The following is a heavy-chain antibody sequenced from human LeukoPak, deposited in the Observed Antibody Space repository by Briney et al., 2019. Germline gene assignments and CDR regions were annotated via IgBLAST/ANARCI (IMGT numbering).Heavy chain of an antibody. CDR3: ARGSVDYYDSSGYYPPAIYYYYYYGMDV. CDR2: IIPIFGTA. CDR1: GGTFSSYA. V-gene: IGHV1-69*13. D-gene: IGHD3-22*01. Sequence: ASVKVSCKASGGTFSSYAISWVRQAPGQGLEWMGGIIPIFGTANYAQKFQGRVTITADESTSTAYMELSSLRSEDTAVYYCARGSVDYYDSSGYYPPAIYYYYYYGMDVWGQGTTVTVSS. J-gene: IGHJ6*02.